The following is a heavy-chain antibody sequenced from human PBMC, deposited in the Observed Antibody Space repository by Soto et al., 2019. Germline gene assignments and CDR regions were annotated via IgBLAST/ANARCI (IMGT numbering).Heavy chain of an antibody. D-gene: IGHD6-19*01. CDR3: AREFPYCLSSASYLDY. V-gene: IGHV6-1*01. CDR1: GDSVSGNSAA. Sequence: SQTLSLTCAISGDSVSGNSAAWNWIRQSPSRGLEWLGRTYYRSRSYNDYAVSVKSRITVTPDTSKNQFSLHLNSVTPEDTAVYYCAREFPYCLSSASYLDYWGQGALVTVSS. J-gene: IGHJ4*02. CDR2: TYYRSRSYN.